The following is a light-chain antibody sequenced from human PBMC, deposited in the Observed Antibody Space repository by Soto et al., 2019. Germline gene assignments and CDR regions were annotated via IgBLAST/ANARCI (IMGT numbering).Light chain of an antibody. J-gene: IGLJ2*01. Sequence: QSALTQPPSASGSPGQSATISCTGTSSDVGGSNSVSWYQQHPGKAPKLMIYGVSKRPSGVPDRFSGSKSGNTASLTVSGLQAEDEADYYCSSYAGSNNLGLFGGGTKVTVL. CDR1: SSDVGGSNS. CDR2: GVS. CDR3: SSYAGSNNLGL. V-gene: IGLV2-8*01.